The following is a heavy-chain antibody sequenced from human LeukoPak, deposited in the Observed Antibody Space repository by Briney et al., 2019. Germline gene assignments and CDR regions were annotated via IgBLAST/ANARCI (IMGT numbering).Heavy chain of an antibody. CDR3: ARLPELPGFGDY. CDR2: ISSMSDYK. Sequence: GGSLRLSCAASGFTFSSYGMSWVRQAPGKGLEWVSSISSMSDYKYYADSVKGRFTISRDDAKNSLYLQMNSLRAEDTAVYYCARLPELPGFGDYWGQGTLVTVSS. CDR1: GFTFSSYG. V-gene: IGHV3-21*01. J-gene: IGHJ4*02. D-gene: IGHD3-10*01.